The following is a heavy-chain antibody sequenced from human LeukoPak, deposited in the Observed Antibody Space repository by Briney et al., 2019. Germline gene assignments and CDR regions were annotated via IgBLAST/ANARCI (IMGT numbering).Heavy chain of an antibody. V-gene: IGHV3-21*04. CDR3: ATYRQVLLPFES. D-gene: IGHD2-8*02. J-gene: IGHJ4*02. Sequence: GGSLRLSCAASEFTFSYYWMSWVRQAPGKGLEWVSSISSSSSYIYYADSVKGRFTISRDNSKSTLSLQMNSLRAEDTAIYYCATYRQVLLPFESWGQGTLVTVSS. CDR1: EFTFSYYW. CDR2: ISSSSSYI.